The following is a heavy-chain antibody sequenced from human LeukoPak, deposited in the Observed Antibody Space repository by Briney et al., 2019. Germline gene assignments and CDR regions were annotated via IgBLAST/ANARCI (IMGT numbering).Heavy chain of an antibody. CDR1: GYTFTSYD. CDR3: ARGVYGAAARGSRWHY. Sequence: GASVKVSCKASGYTFTSYDINRVRQATGQGLEWMGWMNPNSGNTGYAQKFQGRVTMTRNTSISTAYMELSSLRSEDTAVYYCARGVYGAAARGSRWHYWGQGTLVTVSS. V-gene: IGHV1-8*01. J-gene: IGHJ4*02. CDR2: MNPNSGNT. D-gene: IGHD6-13*01.